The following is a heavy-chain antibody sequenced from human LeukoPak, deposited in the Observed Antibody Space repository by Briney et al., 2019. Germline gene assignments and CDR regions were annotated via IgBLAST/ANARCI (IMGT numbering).Heavy chain of an antibody. V-gene: IGHV1-2*06. CDR1: GYTFTGYY. Sequence: ASVKVSCKASGYTFTGYYMHWVRQAPGQGREWMGRINTNSGGTNYAQKFQGSVTMTRDTSISTAYMELSRLRSDDTAVYYCARTKASSTFDYGGQGPLVTVS. CDR2: INTNSGGT. CDR3: ARTKASSTFDY. D-gene: IGHD2/OR15-2a*01. J-gene: IGHJ4*02.